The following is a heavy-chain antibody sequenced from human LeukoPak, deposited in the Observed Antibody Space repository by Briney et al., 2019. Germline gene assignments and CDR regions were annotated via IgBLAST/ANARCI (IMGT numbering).Heavy chain of an antibody. V-gene: IGHV3-9*01. D-gene: IGHD3-10*01. CDR3: AKDMVRYYYGSGTPGYFDY. Sequence: PGRSLRLSCAASGFTFDDYPMHWLQQPPGKGLEWVSGISWNSGSIGYADSVKGRFTISSDNAKNSLYLQMNSLRAEDTALYYCAKDMVRYYYGSGTPGYFDYWGQGTLVTVSS. CDR2: ISWNSGSI. CDR1: GFTFDDYP. J-gene: IGHJ4*02.